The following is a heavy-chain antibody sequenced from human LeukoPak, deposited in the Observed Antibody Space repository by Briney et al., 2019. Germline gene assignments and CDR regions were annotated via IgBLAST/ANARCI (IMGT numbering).Heavy chain of an antibody. V-gene: IGHV3-48*03. Sequence: GGSLRLSCAASGFTFSSYEMNWVRQAPGKGLEWVSYISSSGSTIYYADYVKGRFTISRDNAKNSLYLQMNSLRAEDTAVYYCARDAGGSYYDILTGYYTNYGMDVWGQGTTVTVSS. CDR3: ARDAGGSYYDILTGYYTNYGMDV. CDR1: GFTFSSYE. CDR2: ISSSGSTI. J-gene: IGHJ6*02. D-gene: IGHD3-9*01.